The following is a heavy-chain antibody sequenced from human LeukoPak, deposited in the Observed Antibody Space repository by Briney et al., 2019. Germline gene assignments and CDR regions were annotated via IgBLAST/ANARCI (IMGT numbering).Heavy chain of an antibody. D-gene: IGHD6-6*01. V-gene: IGHV4-34*01. CDR1: GGSFSGYY. CDR2: INHSGST. CDR3: ARGYFGSSSRTNWLDP. J-gene: IGHJ5*02. Sequence: SETLSLTCAVYGGSFSGYYWSWIRQPPGKGLEWIGEINHSGSTNYNPSLKSRVTISVDTSKNQFSLKLSSVTAADTAVYYCARGYFGSSSRTNWLDPWGQGTLVTVSS.